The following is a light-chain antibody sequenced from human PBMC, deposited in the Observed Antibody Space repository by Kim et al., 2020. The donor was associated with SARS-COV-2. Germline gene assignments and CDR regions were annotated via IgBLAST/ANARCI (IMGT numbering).Light chain of an antibody. CDR2: RAS. J-gene: IGKJ1*01. Sequence: GDTVTTTRRASQSISRWLAWYQQKPGKAPNLLIHRASDLQSGVPSRFSGSGSETDFTLTVNSLQPDDFATYYCHQYKSQSTFGQGTKVDIK. V-gene: IGKV1-5*03. CDR3: HQYKSQST. CDR1: QSISRW.